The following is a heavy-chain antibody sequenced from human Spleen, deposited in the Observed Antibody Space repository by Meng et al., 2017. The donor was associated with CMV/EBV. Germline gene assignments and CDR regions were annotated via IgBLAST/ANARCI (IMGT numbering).Heavy chain of an antibody. CDR1: GGSIRITHW. CDR2: IYHSGYT. CDR3: ARAYYSGSGSSYYFDY. Sequence: GSLRLSCGVSGGSIRITHWWSWVRQPPGKGLEWIGEIYHSGYTNYNPSLKSRVTLSIDNSKKQFSLKLTSVTAADTAVYYCARAYYSGSGSSYYFDYWGQGTLVTVSS. D-gene: IGHD3-10*01. V-gene: IGHV4-4*02. J-gene: IGHJ4*02.